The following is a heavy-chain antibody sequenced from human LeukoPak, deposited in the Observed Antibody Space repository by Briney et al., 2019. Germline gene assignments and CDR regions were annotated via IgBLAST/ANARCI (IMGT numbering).Heavy chain of an antibody. J-gene: IGHJ3*02. CDR3: ARAETYRDAFDI. CDR2: ICYSGST. V-gene: IGHV4-59*01. CDR1: GGSISSYY. D-gene: IGHD1-14*01. Sequence: SETLSLTCTVSGGSISSYYWSWIRQPPGKGLEWIGYICYSGSTNYNPSLKSRVTISVDTSKNQFSLKLSSVTAADTAVYYCARAETYRDAFDIWGQGTMVTVSS.